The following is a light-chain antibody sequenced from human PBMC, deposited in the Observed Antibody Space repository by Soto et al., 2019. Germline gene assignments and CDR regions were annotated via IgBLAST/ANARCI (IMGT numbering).Light chain of an antibody. CDR3: QQYGSSRFT. Sequence: EIVLTQSPGTLSLSPGERATLSCRASQSISSSYLAWYQQKPGQAPRLLVYGASSRATGIPDRFSGSGSGTDFTLTISRLETEVFAVYYCQQYGSSRFTFGPGTKVDIK. V-gene: IGKV3-20*01. CDR2: GAS. J-gene: IGKJ3*01. CDR1: QSISSSY.